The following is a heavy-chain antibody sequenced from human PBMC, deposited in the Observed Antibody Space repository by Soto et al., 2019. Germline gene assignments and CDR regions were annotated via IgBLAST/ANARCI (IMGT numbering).Heavy chain of an antibody. V-gene: IGHV3-7*01. J-gene: IGHJ3*02. Sequence: QPVGSLRLSCAASGFTFSSYWMSWVRQAPGKGLEWVANIKQDGSEKYYVDSVKGRFTISRDNAKNSLYLQMNSLRAEDTAVYYCARDRGQLWFRVDAFDIWGQGTMVTVSS. CDR1: GFTFSSYW. CDR2: IKQDGSEK. CDR3: ARDRGQLWFRVDAFDI. D-gene: IGHD5-18*01.